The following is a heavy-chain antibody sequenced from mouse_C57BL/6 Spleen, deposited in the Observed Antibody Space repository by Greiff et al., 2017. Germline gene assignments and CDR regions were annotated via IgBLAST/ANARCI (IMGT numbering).Heavy chain of an antibody. CDR3: SRFYDYEWYFDV. CDR2: ITVKFDNYGA. J-gene: IGHJ1*03. V-gene: IGHV13-2*01. D-gene: IGHD2-4*01. Sequence: VKLVETGGGLVRPGHPLKLPCVTPGFPFSNYRMHWLRQPPGKRLEWIAVITVKFDNYGANYAESVKGRFAISRDDSKSSVYLEMNSLREEDTATYFCSRFYDYEWYFDVWGTGTTVTVSS. CDR1: GFPFSNYR.